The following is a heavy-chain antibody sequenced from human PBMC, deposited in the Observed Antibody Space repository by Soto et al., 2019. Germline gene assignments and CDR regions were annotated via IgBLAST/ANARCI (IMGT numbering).Heavy chain of an antibody. V-gene: IGHV3-48*02. CDR3: ARQLYTVVTPQDY. J-gene: IGHJ4*02. Sequence: GGSLRLSCAAAGVTFSNFRMNWIRRAPGKGLEWVSHIDGSGTAMSYVDSVKGRFTISRDNAKSSLYLEMTSLRDEDTAVYYCARQLYTVVTPQDYWGRGTLVTVSS. D-gene: IGHD2-21*02. CDR2: IDGSGTAM. CDR1: GVTFSNFR.